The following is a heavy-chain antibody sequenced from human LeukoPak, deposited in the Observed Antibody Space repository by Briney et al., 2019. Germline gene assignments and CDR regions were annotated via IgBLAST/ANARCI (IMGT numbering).Heavy chain of an antibody. CDR1: GFTFSSYA. V-gene: IGHV3-30-3*01. Sequence: PGRSLSLSCAASGFTFSSYAMHCVRQAPGKGLVWVAVISYDGSNKYYADSVKGRFTISRDNSKNTLYLQMNSLRAEDAAVYYCAKAKSLFSYGHWIDYWGQGTLGTVSS. J-gene: IGHJ4*02. D-gene: IGHD5-18*01. CDR3: AKAKSLFSYGHWIDY. CDR2: ISYDGSNK.